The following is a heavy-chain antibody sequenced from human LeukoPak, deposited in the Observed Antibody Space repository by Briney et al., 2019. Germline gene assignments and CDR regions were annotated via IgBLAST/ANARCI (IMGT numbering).Heavy chain of an antibody. Sequence: PGGSLRLSCAASGFTFSDYYMSWIRQAPGKGLECISYISSSGNTTYYADSVKGRFTISGDNAKDSLHLQMNSLRAEDTAVYYCAALDTAMVTSGGYWGQGTLVTVSS. V-gene: IGHV3-11*04. J-gene: IGHJ4*02. CDR2: ISSSGNTT. CDR1: GFTFSDYY. CDR3: AALDTAMVTSGGY. D-gene: IGHD5-18*01.